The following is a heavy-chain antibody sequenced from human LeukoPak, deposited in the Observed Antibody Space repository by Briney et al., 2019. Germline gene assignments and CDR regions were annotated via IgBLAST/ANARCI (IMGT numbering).Heavy chain of an antibody. CDR2: IYYSGST. CDR1: VDSISSSSFY. J-gene: IGHJ5*02. V-gene: IGHV4-39*01. Sequence: SETLSLTCTVSVDSISSSSFYGGWVRQPPGNGLEWIGCIYYSGSTYYNPSLQRQATISVDTSKDQFSLNRSSVTLPDRALHYCAGNRYVYGSGNYGVQNWFDPWGEETLVTVSS. D-gene: IGHD3-10*01. CDR3: AGNRYVYGSGNYGVQNWFDP.